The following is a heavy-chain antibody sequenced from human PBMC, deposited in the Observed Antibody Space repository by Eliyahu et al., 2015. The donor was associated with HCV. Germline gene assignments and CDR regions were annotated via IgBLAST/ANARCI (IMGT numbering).Heavy chain of an antibody. CDR3: ARIAAAGFVYYYYYYGMDV. Sequence: QLQLQESGPGLVKPSETLSLTCTVSGGSISSSSYYWGWIRQPPGKGLEWIGSIYYSGGTHYNPSLKSRVTISVDTSKNQFSLKLSSVTAADTAVYYCARIAAAGFVYYYYYYGMDVWGQGTTVTVSS. J-gene: IGHJ6*02. V-gene: IGHV4-39*01. D-gene: IGHD6-13*01. CDR1: GGSISSSSYY. CDR2: IYYSGGT.